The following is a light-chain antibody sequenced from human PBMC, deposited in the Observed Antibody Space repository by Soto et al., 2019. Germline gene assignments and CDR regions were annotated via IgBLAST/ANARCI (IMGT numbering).Light chain of an antibody. CDR2: DVT. Sequence: QSALTQPPSASGSPGQSVTISCTGASSDVGGYDFVSWYQQHPGKAPKLMIYDVTKRPSGVPDRFSGSKSGNTASLTVSGLQADDEADYYCSSYAGSSLPVAFGGGTQLTVL. CDR1: SSDVGGYDF. CDR3: SSYAGSSLPVA. J-gene: IGLJ2*01. V-gene: IGLV2-8*01.